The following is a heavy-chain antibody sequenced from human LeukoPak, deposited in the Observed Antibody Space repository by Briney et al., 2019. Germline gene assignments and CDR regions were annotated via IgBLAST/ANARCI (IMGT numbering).Heavy chain of an antibody. CDR3: ARERDYDILTGHMY. CDR2: ISAYNGNT. D-gene: IGHD3-9*01. J-gene: IGHJ4*02. V-gene: IGHV1-18*01. Sequence: SVKVSCKASGYTFTSYGISWVRQAPGQGLEWMGWISAYNGNTNYAQKLQGRVTMTTDTSTSTAYMELRSLRSDDTAVYYCARERDYDILTGHMYWGQGTLVTVSS. CDR1: GYTFTSYG.